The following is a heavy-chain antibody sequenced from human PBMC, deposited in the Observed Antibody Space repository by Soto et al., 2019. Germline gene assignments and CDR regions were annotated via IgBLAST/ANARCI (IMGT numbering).Heavy chain of an antibody. V-gene: IGHV3-74*01. CDR1: GFTFSSYW. J-gene: IGHJ6*02. CDR3: AILPKDYGDYDTPDGLDV. Sequence: EVQLVESGGGLVQPGGSLRLSCAASGFTFSSYWMHWVRQAPGKGLEWVSRINSDGSGTTYADSVRGRFTISRDNAMNTLYLQMNSLRAEDTAVYYCAILPKDYGDYDTPDGLDVWGQGTTVIVSS. CDR2: INSDGSGT. D-gene: IGHD4-17*01.